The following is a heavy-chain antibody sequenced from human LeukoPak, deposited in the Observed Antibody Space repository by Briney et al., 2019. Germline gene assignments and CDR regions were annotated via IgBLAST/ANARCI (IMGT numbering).Heavy chain of an antibody. J-gene: IGHJ5*02. CDR3: AREEMSP. Sequence: GGSLRLSCAASGFTFGSYRMSWVRQAPGKGLEWVANIKQDGSEKFYVDSVKGRFTISRDNAKNSLYLQMNSLRAEDTAVYYCAREEMSPWGQGTLVTVSS. CDR2: IKQDGSEK. V-gene: IGHV3-7*01. CDR1: GFTFGSYR.